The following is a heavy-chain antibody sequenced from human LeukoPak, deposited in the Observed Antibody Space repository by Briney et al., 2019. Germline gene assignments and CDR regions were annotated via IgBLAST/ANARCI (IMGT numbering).Heavy chain of an antibody. CDR1: GFTFSSYW. Sequence: GGSLRLSCAASGFTFSSYWMSWVRQAPGKGLEWVANIKQDGSEKYYVDSVKGRFTISRDNSKNTLYLQMNSLRAEDTAVYYCAKGRSSWYVGNWFDPWGQGTLVTVSS. J-gene: IGHJ5*02. CDR2: IKQDGSEK. CDR3: AKGRSSWYVGNWFDP. V-gene: IGHV3-7*03. D-gene: IGHD6-13*01.